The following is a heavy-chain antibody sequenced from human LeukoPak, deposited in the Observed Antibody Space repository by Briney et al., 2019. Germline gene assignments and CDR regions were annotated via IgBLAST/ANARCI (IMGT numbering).Heavy chain of an antibody. D-gene: IGHD6-13*01. J-gene: IGHJ4*02. CDR1: GNTFTDYY. Sequence: ASVKVSCKASGNTFTDYYIHWVRQAPGQGLEWMGWINPNSGGTNYAQKFQGRVTMTRDTSISTAYMELSRLRSDDTAVYYCARSPRIAAAGTLDYWGQGTLVTVSS. CDR2: INPNSGGT. V-gene: IGHV1-2*02. CDR3: ARSPRIAAAGTLDY.